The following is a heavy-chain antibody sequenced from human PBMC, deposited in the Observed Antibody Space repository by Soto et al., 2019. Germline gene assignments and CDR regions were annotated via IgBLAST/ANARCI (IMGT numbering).Heavy chain of an antibody. CDR1: GFTFSDYY. Sequence: GGSLRLSCAASGFTFSDYYMSWIRQAPGKGLEWVSYISSSSSYTNYADSVKGRFTISRDNAKNSLYLQMNSLRAEDTAVYYCARSDTAMVRLLYYWGQGTLVTVSS. J-gene: IGHJ4*02. V-gene: IGHV3-11*06. CDR3: ARSDTAMVRLLYY. CDR2: ISSSSSYT. D-gene: IGHD5-18*01.